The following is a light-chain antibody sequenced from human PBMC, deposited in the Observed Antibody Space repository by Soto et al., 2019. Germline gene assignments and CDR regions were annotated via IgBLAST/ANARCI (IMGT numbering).Light chain of an antibody. V-gene: IGLV3-21*02. J-gene: IGLJ2*01. CDR2: DDS. Sequence: SYELTQPPSVSVAPGQTARITCEGNNIGSKTVHWYQQQPGQAPVLVVYDDSRRPSGIPERFSGSNSGNTATLTISRVEAADEADYYCQVRDAGVVFGGGTKLTVL. CDR3: QVRDAGVV. CDR1: NIGSKT.